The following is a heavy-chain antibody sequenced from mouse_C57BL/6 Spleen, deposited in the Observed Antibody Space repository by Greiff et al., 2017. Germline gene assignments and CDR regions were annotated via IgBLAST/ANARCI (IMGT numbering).Heavy chain of an antibody. CDR3: ARANYGSSYDWYFDV. Sequence: VQGVESGAELARPGASVKLSCKASGYTFTSYGISWVKQRTGQGLEWIGEIYPRSGNTYYNEKFKGKATLTADKSSSTAYMELRSLTSEDSAVYFCARANYGSSYDWYFDVWGTGTTVTVSS. CDR1: GYTFTSYG. V-gene: IGHV1-81*01. CDR2: IYPRSGNT. J-gene: IGHJ1*03. D-gene: IGHD1-1*01.